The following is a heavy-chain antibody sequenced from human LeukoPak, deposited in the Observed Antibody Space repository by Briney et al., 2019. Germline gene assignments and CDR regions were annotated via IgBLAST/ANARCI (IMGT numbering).Heavy chain of an antibody. CDR3: ARFRDDFPDY. V-gene: IGHV5-51*01. CDR1: GYSFTSYW. D-gene: IGHD5-24*01. J-gene: IGHJ4*02. CDR2: IFPGDSDS. Sequence: GESLKISCKGSGYSFTSYWIGWVRQMPGKGLEWMGIIFPGDSDSRYSPSFQGQVTISVDKSISTAYLPWNSLKASDTAIYYCARFRDDFPDYWGQGTLIIVSS.